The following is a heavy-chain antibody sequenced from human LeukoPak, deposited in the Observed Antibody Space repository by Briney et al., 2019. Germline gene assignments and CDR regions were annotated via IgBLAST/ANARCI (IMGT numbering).Heavy chain of an antibody. CDR3: ARVADNYYGSGSTDY. CDR1: GFNFNIYA. Sequence: WGSLRLSCAASGFNFNIYAMSWVRLAPGKGLQWVASMCGSAGCTFYADSMEGRFTISRDNSKDTLYLQMNSLRAEDTAVYYCARVADNYYGSGSTDYWGQGTLVTVSS. D-gene: IGHD3-10*01. J-gene: IGHJ4*02. CDR2: MCGSAGCT. V-gene: IGHV3-23*01.